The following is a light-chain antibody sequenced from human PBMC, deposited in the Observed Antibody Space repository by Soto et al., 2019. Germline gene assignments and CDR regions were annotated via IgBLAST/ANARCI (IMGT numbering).Light chain of an antibody. Sequence: QSAVTQPRSVSGSPGQSVTISCAGTSSDVGAYNWVSWYQQHPGKVPKLMIYDVNRPPSGVPDRFSGSKSGNTASLTISGLQADDEADYYCCSYAGSYTLVFGGGTKVTVL. CDR2: DVN. J-gene: IGLJ3*02. V-gene: IGLV2-11*01. CDR3: CSYAGSYTLV. CDR1: SSDVGAYNW.